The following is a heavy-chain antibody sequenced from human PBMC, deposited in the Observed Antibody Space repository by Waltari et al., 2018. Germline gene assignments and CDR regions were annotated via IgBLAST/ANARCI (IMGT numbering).Heavy chain of an antibody. V-gene: IGHV1-69*05. CDR2: IIPIRGTT. D-gene: IGHD1-1*01. Sequence: QVQLVPSGAEVKKPGSSMKLTCKTSGGGHLFSTYGFSWVRQAPGQGLEWMGGIIPIRGTTHYEQKYQDRRTIGSDDSTSTVNRDLRSLRPDDTAVYFCAIESVFRCWYNWGLDTWGQGTLVTVSS. CDR1: GGGHLFSTYG. CDR3: AIESVFRCWYNWGLDT. J-gene: IGHJ3*02.